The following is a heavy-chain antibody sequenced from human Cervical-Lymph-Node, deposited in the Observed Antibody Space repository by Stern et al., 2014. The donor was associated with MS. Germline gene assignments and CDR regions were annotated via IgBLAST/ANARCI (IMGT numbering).Heavy chain of an antibody. J-gene: IGHJ6*02. CDR3: AAEPRQQLDPYYYYGMDV. CDR1: GFTFTSSA. V-gene: IGHV1-58*02. Sequence: QLVESGPEVKKPGTSVKVSCKASGFTFTSSAMQWVRQARGQRLEWIGWIVVGSGNTNYAPKFQERVTITRDMSTSTAYMELSSLRSEDTAVYYCAAEPRQQLDPYYYYGMDVWGQGTTVTVSS. CDR2: IVVGSGNT. D-gene: IGHD6-13*01.